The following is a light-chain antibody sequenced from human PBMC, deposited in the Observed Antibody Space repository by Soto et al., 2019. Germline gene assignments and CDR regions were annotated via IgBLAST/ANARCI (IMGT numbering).Light chain of an antibody. CDR3: QQLNSYS. J-gene: IGKJ3*01. CDR1: QGISSY. CDR2: AAS. Sequence: IQLTQSPSSLSASVGDRVTITCRASQGISSYLAWYQQKPGKAPKLLIYAASTLQSGVPSRFSGSGSGTDFTLTISSLQPGDFATYYCQQLNSYSFGPGTKVDIK. V-gene: IGKV1-9*01.